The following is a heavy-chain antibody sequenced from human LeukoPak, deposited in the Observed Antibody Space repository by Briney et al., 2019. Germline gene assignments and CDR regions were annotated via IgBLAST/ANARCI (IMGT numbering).Heavy chain of an antibody. CDR3: AKDRDPGSYYGMDV. CDR1: GFTFSSYA. J-gene: IGHJ6*02. V-gene: IGHV3-23*01. CDR2: ISGSGGST. D-gene: IGHD3-10*01. Sequence: PGASLRLSCAASGFTFSSYAMSWVRQAPGKGLEWVSVISGSGGSTDYADSVRGRFTISRDNSKNTLYLQMNSLRAEDRAVYFCAKDRDPGSYYGMDVWGQGTTVAVSS.